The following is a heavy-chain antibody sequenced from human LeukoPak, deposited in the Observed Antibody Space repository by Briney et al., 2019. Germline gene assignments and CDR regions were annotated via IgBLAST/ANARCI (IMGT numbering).Heavy chain of an antibody. CDR2: ISGTGIYI. CDR3: AKEITGTTSFDY. V-gene: IGHV3-21*01. CDR1: GFTFSSYS. D-gene: IGHD1-20*01. Sequence: GGSLRLSCAASGFTFSSYSINWVRQAPGKGLEWVSSISGTGIYIYYADSLKGRFTISRDNAKNSLYLQMNGLRAEDTAVYYCAKEITGTTSFDYWGQGTLVTVSS. J-gene: IGHJ4*02.